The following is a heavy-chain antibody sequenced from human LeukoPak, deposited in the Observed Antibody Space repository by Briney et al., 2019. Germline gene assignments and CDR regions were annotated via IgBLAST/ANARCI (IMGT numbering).Heavy chain of an antibody. D-gene: IGHD5-12*01. CDR3: AREAVDIVATISGWYFDL. J-gene: IGHJ2*01. V-gene: IGHV4-30-2*01. Sequence: ASETLSLTCAVSGGSISSGGYSWSWIRQPPGKGLEWIGYIYHSGSTYYNPSLKSRVTISVDRSKNQFSLKLSSVTAADTAVYYCAREAVDIVATISGWYFDLWGRGTLVTVSS. CDR2: IYHSGST. CDR1: GGSISSGGYS.